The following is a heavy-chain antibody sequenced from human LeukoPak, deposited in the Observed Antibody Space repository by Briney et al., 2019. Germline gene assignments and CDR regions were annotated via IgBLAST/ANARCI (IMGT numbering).Heavy chain of an antibody. V-gene: IGHV4-38-2*02. CDR2: IHHSGSS. CDR3: ARVLPTNFWSGYYFEY. J-gene: IGHJ4*02. Sequence: SETLSLTCTVSAFSINSRYYWGWIRQSPGKGLEWVGSIHHSGSSYYNPSLKSRLTMSVDTSKNQFSLKLSSVTAADTAVYYCARVLPTNFWSGYYFEYWGQGTRVTVSS. D-gene: IGHD3-3*01. CDR1: AFSINSRYY.